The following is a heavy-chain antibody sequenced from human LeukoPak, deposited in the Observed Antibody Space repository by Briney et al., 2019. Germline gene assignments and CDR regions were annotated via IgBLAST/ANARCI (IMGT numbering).Heavy chain of an antibody. CDR3: AITPGYSYGLYYFDY. D-gene: IGHD5-18*01. Sequence: SGGSLRLSCAASGFTFSSYAMSWVRQAPGKGLEWVSAISGSGGSTYYADSVKGRFTISRDNSKNTLYLQMNSLGAEDTAVYYCAITPGYSYGLYYFDYWGQGTLVTVSS. V-gene: IGHV3-23*01. CDR1: GFTFSSYA. CDR2: ISGSGGST. J-gene: IGHJ4*02.